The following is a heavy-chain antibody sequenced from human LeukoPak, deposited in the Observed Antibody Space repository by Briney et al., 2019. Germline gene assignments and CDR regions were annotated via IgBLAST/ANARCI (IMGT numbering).Heavy chain of an antibody. CDR3: ARDLLPESNAFDI. Sequence: SETLSLTCTVSGGSISSGDYYWSWIRQPPGKGLEWIGYIYYSGSTYYNPSLKSRVTISVDTSKNQSSLKLSSVTAADTAVYYCARDLLPESNAFDIWGQGTMVTVSS. CDR2: IYYSGST. V-gene: IGHV4-30-4*01. J-gene: IGHJ3*02. D-gene: IGHD2-15*01. CDR1: GGSISSGDYY.